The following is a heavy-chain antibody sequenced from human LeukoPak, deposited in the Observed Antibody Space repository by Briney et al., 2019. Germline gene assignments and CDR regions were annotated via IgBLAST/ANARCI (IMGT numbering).Heavy chain of an antibody. CDR3: ARFPIYGSGSSTYYFDY. CDR1: GYTFTNYA. D-gene: IGHD3-10*01. Sequence: PSVKVSCKASGYTFTNYAMHWVLQAPGQRLEWMGWINPGNGDTKYSQKFQGRVTITRDTSASTAYMELSSLRSEDTAVYYCARFPIYGSGSSTYYFDYWGQGTLVTVSS. CDR2: INPGNGDT. V-gene: IGHV1-3*01. J-gene: IGHJ4*02.